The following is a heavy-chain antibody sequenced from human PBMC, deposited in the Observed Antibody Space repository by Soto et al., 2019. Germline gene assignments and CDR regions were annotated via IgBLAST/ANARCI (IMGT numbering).Heavy chain of an antibody. Sequence: QVQLVQSGAEVKKPGASVKVSCKTPGNFCSKYGISWVRQAPGQGLEWMGWINGNTGSTNYAQKFRGRGTMTTDTATGMVYMELSSLTSDVTAIFYCGRDGAPWDQRDLDYWGQGTLVSV. CDR3: GRDGAPWDQRDLDY. V-gene: IGHV1-18*01. CDR1: GNFCSKYG. CDR2: INGNTGST. J-gene: IGHJ4*02. D-gene: IGHD1-26*01.